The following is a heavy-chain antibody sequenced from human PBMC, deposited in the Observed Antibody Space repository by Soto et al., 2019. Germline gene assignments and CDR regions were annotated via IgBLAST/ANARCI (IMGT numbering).Heavy chain of an antibody. D-gene: IGHD4-17*01. J-gene: IGHJ4*02. Sequence: QVLLLQSGSEVKKPGSSVKVSCKASGYAFQSYAIHWVRQAPGQGLEYMGRSITSHDRTKYSQKFQGRLTVTADMYTSTVYMELSSLRSEDTAVYYCARDHTNYYGDDTWDYWGQGTKVIVSS. CDR3: ARDHTNYYGDDTWDY. V-gene: IGHV1-69*09. CDR1: GYAFQSYA. CDR2: SITSHDRT.